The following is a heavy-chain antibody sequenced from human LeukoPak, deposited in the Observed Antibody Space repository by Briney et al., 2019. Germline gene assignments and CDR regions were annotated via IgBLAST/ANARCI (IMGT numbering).Heavy chain of an antibody. D-gene: IGHD3-10*01. V-gene: IGHV3-64*01. Sequence: WGSLRLSCVTSGFSFSDYAMHWVRQAPGKGLEYVSAITSNGGSTFYANSVKGRFTISRDNSKNTLYLQMGSLRGDDMAVYYCARVGGDFIKDLDYWGQGALVTVSS. J-gene: IGHJ4*02. CDR2: ITSNGGST. CDR3: ARVGGDFIKDLDY. CDR1: GFSFSDYA.